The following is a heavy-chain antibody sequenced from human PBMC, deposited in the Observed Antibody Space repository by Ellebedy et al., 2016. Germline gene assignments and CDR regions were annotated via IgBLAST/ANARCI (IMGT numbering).Heavy chain of an antibody. CDR1: GFTFTKYW. D-gene: IGHD1-26*01. CDR3: ARVWDLPLGY. V-gene: IGHV3-74*01. J-gene: IGHJ4*02. Sequence: GESLKISCATSGFTFTKYWMHWVRQAPGKGLVWVSRINSDGSNTNYADSVKGRFTISRDNAKNTLYLQMNSLRAEDTAVYYCARVWDLPLGYWGPGTLVTVSS. CDR2: INSDGSNT.